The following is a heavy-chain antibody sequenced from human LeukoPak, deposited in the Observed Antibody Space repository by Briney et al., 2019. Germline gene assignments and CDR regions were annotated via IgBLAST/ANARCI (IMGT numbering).Heavy chain of an antibody. V-gene: IGHV1-2*02. J-gene: IGHJ4*02. CDR1: GYTFTGYY. Sequence: ASVTVSCKASGYTFTGYYMHWVRQAPGQGLEWMGWINPNSGDTNYAQKFQGRVTMTRDTSISTAYMELSRLRSDDTAVYYCARDSSRDYDFWSGYYLSYWGQGTLVTVSS. D-gene: IGHD3-3*01. CDR3: ARDSSRDYDFWSGYYLSY. CDR2: INPNSGDT.